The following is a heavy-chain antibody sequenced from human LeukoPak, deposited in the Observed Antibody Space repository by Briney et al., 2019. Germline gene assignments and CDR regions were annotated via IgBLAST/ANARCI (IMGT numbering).Heavy chain of an antibody. V-gene: IGHV1-18*01. Sequence: GASVKVSCKASGYTFTSYGISWVRQAPGQGLEWMGWISAYNGNTNYAQKLQGRVTMTTDTSTSTAYMELRSLRSDDTAVYYCATRDFWSGYLSGGDAFDIWGQGTMVTVSS. D-gene: IGHD3-3*01. J-gene: IGHJ3*02. CDR2: ISAYNGNT. CDR1: GYTFTSYG. CDR3: ATRDFWSGYLSGGDAFDI.